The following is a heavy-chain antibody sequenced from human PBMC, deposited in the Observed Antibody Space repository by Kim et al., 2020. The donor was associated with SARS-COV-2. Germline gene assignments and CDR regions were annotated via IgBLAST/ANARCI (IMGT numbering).Heavy chain of an antibody. J-gene: IGHJ4*02. CDR3: ARDSSYDYGDYIDF. Sequence: ASVKVSCKASGYTFTSYGMHWVRQAPGQRLEWMGWINAGNGNTKYSQKFQGRVTITRETSASTAYMELSSLRSEDTAVYYCARDSSYDYGDYIDFWGQGTLVTVSS. D-gene: IGHD4-17*01. CDR1: GYTFTSYG. CDR2: INAGNGNT. V-gene: IGHV1-3*01.